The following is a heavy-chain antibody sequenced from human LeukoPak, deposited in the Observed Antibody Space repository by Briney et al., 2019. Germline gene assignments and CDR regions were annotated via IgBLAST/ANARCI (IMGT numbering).Heavy chain of an antibody. J-gene: IGHJ4*02. Sequence: PGGSLRLSCAASGFTFSSYAMSWVRQAPGKGLEWVSAIRDSGSSTHYADSVKGRFTTSRDNSKNTLFLKMNSLRAEDSAVYYCATDREGDPSAYYLVGGQGTLITVSS. CDR1: GFTFSSYA. CDR3: ATDREGDPSAYYLV. V-gene: IGHV3-23*01. D-gene: IGHD3-22*01. CDR2: IRDSGSST.